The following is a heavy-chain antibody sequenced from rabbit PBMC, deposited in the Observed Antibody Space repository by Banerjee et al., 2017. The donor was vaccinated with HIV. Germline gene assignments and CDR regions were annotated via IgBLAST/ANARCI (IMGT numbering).Heavy chain of an antibody. CDR2: INTSSGNT. D-gene: IGHD4-1*01. CDR3: ARDLTGVTWWNFGL. V-gene: IGHV1S45*01. J-gene: IGHJ6*01. CDR1: GFSFSNKYV. Sequence: QEQLEESGGDLVKPEGSLTLTCTASGFSFSNKYVMCWVRQAPGKGLEWIACINTSSGNTVYANWAKGRFTISKASLTTVTLQMTRLTAADTASYFCARDLTGVTWWNFGLWGPGTLVTVS.